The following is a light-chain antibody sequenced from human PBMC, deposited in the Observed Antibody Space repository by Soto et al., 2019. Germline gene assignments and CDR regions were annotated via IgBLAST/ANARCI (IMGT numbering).Light chain of an antibody. CDR2: GTS. V-gene: IGKV1-39*01. CDR1: QSISNL. J-gene: IGKJ1*01. Sequence: DIQMTQSPSSLSASVGDRVTITCRASQSISNLLNWYQHKPGKAPKLLIYGTSTLQSGVPSRFSGSASGTDFTLTISRLQREDFATYYCQQSYSSSWTFGQGTKVEIK. CDR3: QQSYSSSWT.